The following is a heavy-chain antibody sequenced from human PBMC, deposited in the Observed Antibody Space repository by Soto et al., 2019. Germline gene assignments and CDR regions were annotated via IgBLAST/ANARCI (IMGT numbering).Heavy chain of an antibody. CDR1: GFTFSSYS. D-gene: IGHD5-18*01. J-gene: IGHJ2*01. V-gene: IGHV3-48*02. CDR2: ISSSSSTI. Sequence: GGSLRLSCAASGFTFSSYSMNWVRQAPGKGLEWVSYISSSSSTIYYADSVKGRFTISRDNAKNSLYLQMNSLRDEDTAVYYCARDKVDSYGYNPNWYFDLSGRGTLVTVSS. CDR3: ARDKVDSYGYNPNWYFDL.